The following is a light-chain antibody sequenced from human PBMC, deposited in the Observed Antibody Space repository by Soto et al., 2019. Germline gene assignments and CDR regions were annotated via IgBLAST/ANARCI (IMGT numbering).Light chain of an antibody. V-gene: IGKV1-5*03. CDR2: KAS. CDR3: QQHDSYPLT. Sequence: DIQMTQSPSTPSASVGDTVTITCRASQSISNWLAWYQQKPGKAPKVLIYKASYLEGGVPLRVRGSGFGTEFTLTINRLQPDEFASYYCQQHDSYPLTFGGGTNVDIK. J-gene: IGKJ4*01. CDR1: QSISNW.